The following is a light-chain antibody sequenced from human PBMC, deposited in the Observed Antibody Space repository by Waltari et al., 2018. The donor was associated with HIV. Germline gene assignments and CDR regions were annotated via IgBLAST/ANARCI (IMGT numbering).Light chain of an antibody. Sequence: NFMLTQPHSVSDSLGKTVTIPCTRNSGSIASNSVQWYQRRPGSSPTTVIFDHSQRPSGVSDRFSASIDTSSNSASLTIVGLKTEDEGDFFCHSYDSDNQIFGGGTKLTVL. V-gene: IGLV6-57*01. CDR2: DHS. CDR3: HSYDSDNQI. J-gene: IGLJ2*01. CDR1: SGSIASNS.